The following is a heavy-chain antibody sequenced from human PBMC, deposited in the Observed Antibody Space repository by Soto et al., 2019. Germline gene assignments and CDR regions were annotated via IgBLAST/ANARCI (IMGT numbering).Heavy chain of an antibody. D-gene: IGHD1-26*01. CDR3: AKDQAPGPGSYYFDY. V-gene: IGHV3-30*18. J-gene: IGHJ4*02. CDR1: GFTFSSYG. CDR2: ISYDGSNK. Sequence: GGSLRLSCAASGFTFSSYGMHWVRQAPGKGLEWVAVISYDGSNKYYADSVKGRFTISRDNSKNTLYLQMNSLRAEDTAVYYCAKDQAPGPGSYYFDYWGQGT.